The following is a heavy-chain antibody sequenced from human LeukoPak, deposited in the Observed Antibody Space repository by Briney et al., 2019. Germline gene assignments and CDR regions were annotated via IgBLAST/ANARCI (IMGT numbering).Heavy chain of an antibody. CDR3: AKDGSWRDYYFYFYMDV. D-gene: IGHD3-3*01. CDR2: ISGSGYYT. CDR1: GSGFTFGNFG. V-gene: IGHV3-23*01. J-gene: IGHJ6*03. Sequence: GGSLRLSCEASGSGFTFGNFGMSWVRQAPGKGLEWLSCISGSGYYTYYADSVKGRFTISRDNSKNTVYIQMNSLRAEDTAVYYCAKDGSWRDYYFYFYMDVWGKGTTVTVSS.